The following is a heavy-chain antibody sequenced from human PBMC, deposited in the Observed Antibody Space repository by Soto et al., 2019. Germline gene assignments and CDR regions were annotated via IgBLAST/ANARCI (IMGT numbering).Heavy chain of an antibody. CDR3: AREKVGTTFFDN. CDR2: IYPSVSS. J-gene: IGHJ4*02. V-gene: IGHV4-38-2*02. CDR1: GFAISRGYY. Sequence: KSSETLSLTCSVSGFAISRGYYWSWVRQPPGKGLEWIGSIYPSVSSYHNPSLATRLRLSIDTSKNQFTLNLTSVTAAGTALYFCAREKVGTTFFDNWGQGIQVTVSS. D-gene: IGHD1-1*01.